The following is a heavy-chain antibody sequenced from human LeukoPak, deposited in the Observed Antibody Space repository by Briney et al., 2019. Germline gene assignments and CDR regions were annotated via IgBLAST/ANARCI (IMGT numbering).Heavy chain of an antibody. Sequence: GESLKIPCKGSGYSFNSYWIGWVRQMPGKGLEWMGIIYPDDSDIKYSPSFQGQVTISADESISTAYLQWSSLKASDTAMYYCARYPYSSGWYLDYWGQGTLVTVSS. J-gene: IGHJ4*02. D-gene: IGHD6-19*01. CDR1: GYSFNSYW. V-gene: IGHV5-51*01. CDR2: IYPDDSDI. CDR3: ARYPYSSGWYLDY.